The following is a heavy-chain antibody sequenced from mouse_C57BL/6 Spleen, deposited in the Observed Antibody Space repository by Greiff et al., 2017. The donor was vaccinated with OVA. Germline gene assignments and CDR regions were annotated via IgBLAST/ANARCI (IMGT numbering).Heavy chain of an antibody. CDR2: FRLKSDNYAT. V-gene: IGHV6-3*01. D-gene: IGHD2-4*01. J-gene: IGHJ1*03. Sequence: DVQLVESGGGLVQPGGSMKLSCVASGFTFSNYWMNWVRQSPEKGLEWVAQFRLKSDNYATHYAESVKGRFTISRDDSKSSVYLQMNNLRAEDTGIYYCTGGWDYDDWYFDVWGTGTTVTVSS. CDR1: GFTFSNYW. CDR3: TGGWDYDDWYFDV.